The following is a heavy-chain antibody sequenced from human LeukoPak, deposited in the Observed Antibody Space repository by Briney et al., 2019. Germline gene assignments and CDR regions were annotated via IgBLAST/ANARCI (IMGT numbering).Heavy chain of an antibody. Sequence: GESLKISCKGSGYSFTSYWIGWVRQMPGKGLEWIGIIYPGDSDTRYSPSFQGQVTISADKSISTAYLQWSSLKASDAAMYYGGGRDGYVWGSYPKTQFDPWGQGTLVTVSS. CDR1: GYSFTSYW. D-gene: IGHD3-16*01. V-gene: IGHV5-51*01. CDR2: IYPGDSDT. J-gene: IGHJ5*02. CDR3: GGRDGYVWGSYPKTQFDP.